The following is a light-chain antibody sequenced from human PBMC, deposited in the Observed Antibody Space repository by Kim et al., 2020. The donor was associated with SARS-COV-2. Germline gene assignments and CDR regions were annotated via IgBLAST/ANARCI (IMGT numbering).Light chain of an antibody. CDR1: QSVTSTF. Sequence: IVLTQSPGTLSLSPGERATLSCTASQSVTSTFLAWYQQKVGQAPRLLIRGASSRATGIPDRFSGSGSGTDFTLTISRLEPEDFGVYYCQRYGSSATFGQGTKVDIK. CDR3: QRYGSSAT. CDR2: GAS. V-gene: IGKV3-20*01. J-gene: IGKJ1*01.